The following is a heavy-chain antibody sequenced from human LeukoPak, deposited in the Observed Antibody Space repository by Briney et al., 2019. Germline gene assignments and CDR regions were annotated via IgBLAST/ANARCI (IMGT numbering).Heavy chain of an antibody. V-gene: IGHV4-39*07. CDR1: GGSISSGGYY. D-gene: IGHD3-3*01. Sequence: SETLSLTCTVSGGSISSGGYYWSWIRQPPGKGLEWIGEINHSGSTNYNPSLKSRVTISVDTSKNQFSLKLSSVTAADTAVYYCASETIFGGNNWFDPWGQGTLVTVSS. CDR3: ASETIFGGNNWFDP. CDR2: INHSGST. J-gene: IGHJ5*02.